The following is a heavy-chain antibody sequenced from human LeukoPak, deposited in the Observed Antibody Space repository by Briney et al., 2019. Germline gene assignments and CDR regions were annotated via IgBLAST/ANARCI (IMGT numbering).Heavy chain of an antibody. J-gene: IGHJ4*02. CDR2: IYYSGST. D-gene: IGHD6-19*01. CDR1: GYSISSGYY. Sequence: SETLSLTCTVSGYSISSGYYWGWIRQPPGKGLEWIGSIYYSGSTYYNPSLKSRVTISVDTSKNQFSLKLSSVTAADTAVYYCAREYSSGLGYWGQGTLVTVSS. CDR3: AREYSSGLGY. V-gene: IGHV4-38-2*02.